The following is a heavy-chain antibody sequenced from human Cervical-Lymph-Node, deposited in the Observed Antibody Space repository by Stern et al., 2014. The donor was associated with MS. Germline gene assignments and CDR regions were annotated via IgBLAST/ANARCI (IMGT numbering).Heavy chain of an antibody. D-gene: IGHD6-13*01. CDR3: AKEGRVSRFDS. CDR2: IYHTGNI. Sequence: QVQLQESGPGLVKPSGTLSLTCAVSGASIGSSHWWSWVRQPPGKGLAWIGEIYHTGNINYNPSLKSRVTISLDKSKNQFSLRLNSVTAADTAIYYCAKEGRVSRFDSWGQGTLVTVSS. CDR1: GASIGSSHW. V-gene: IGHV4-4*02. J-gene: IGHJ4*02.